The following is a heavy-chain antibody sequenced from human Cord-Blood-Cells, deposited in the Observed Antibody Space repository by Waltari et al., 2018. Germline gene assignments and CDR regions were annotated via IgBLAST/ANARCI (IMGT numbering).Heavy chain of an antibody. D-gene: IGHD7-27*01. CDR1: GGSISSSSYY. J-gene: IGHJ3*02. CDR2: IYYSGGT. Sequence: QLQLQESGPGLVKPSETLSLTCTVSGGSISSSSYYWGWIRQPPGNGLEWIGSIYYSGGTYYNPSLQSRVTISVDTSKNQFSLKLSSVAAADTAVYYCARQVLGIAGMGVAFDIWGQGTMVTVSS. CDR3: ARQVLGIAGMGVAFDI. V-gene: IGHV4-39*01.